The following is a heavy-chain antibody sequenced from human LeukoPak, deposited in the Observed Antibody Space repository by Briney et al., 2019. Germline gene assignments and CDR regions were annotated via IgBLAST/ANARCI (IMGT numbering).Heavy chain of an antibody. Sequence: GASVKVSCKASGYTFTDYYMSWVRQAPGQGLEWMGWIDPHSGGTKYAQKFQGRVTMTRDTSISTAYMELSRLRSDDTAVYYCARDPPGAYYYYYMDVWGKGTTVTVSS. CDR3: ARDPPGAYYYYYMDV. J-gene: IGHJ6*03. CDR2: IDPHSGGT. D-gene: IGHD3-10*01. V-gene: IGHV1-2*02. CDR1: GYTFTDYY.